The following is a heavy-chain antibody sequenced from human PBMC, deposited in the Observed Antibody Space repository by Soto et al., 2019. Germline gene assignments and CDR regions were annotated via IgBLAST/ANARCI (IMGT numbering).Heavy chain of an antibody. CDR3: ARGCCSGGSNWFDP. D-gene: IGHD6-25*01. Sequence: QVQVVESGGGVVQPGKSLRLSCTASGFNFNNYGMHWLRQAPGKGLEWVAIIWYDGSEESYADSVKGRFTISRDNSKNMLYLQMNNLRDEDTAVYYCARGCCSGGSNWFDPWGQGTLVTVSS. CDR2: IWYDGSEE. CDR1: GFNFNNYG. V-gene: IGHV3-33*01. J-gene: IGHJ5*02.